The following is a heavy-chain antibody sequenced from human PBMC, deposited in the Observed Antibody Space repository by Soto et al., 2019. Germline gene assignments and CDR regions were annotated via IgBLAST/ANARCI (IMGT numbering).Heavy chain of an antibody. V-gene: IGHV1-3*01. J-gene: IGHJ5*02. CDR2: INAGNGNT. D-gene: IGHD6-19*01. Sequence: ASVKVSCKASGYTFTSYAMHWVRQAPGQRLEWMGWINAGNGNTKYSQKFQGRVTITRDTSASTAYMELSSLRSEDTAVYYCARAGAVAGIWNWLDPWGQGTLVTVS. CDR3: ARAGAVAGIWNWLDP. CDR1: GYTFTSYA.